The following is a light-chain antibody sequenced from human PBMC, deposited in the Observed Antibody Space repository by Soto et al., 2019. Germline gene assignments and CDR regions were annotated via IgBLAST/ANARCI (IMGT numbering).Light chain of an antibody. J-gene: IGKJ1*01. CDR3: KQYDISRWT. V-gene: IGKV3-20*01. Sequence: EIVLTQSPGTLSLSPGERATLSCRASQSVTGTYLTWYQQKPGQAPRLLIYSASTRAFGVPDRFSGSASGTDFTLTISRLEPEDFAVYYCKQYDISRWTFGQGTKVEFK. CDR1: QSVTGTY. CDR2: SAS.